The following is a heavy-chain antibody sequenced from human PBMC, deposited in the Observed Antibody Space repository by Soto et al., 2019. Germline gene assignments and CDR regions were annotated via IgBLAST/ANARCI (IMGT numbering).Heavy chain of an antibody. J-gene: IGHJ4*02. V-gene: IGHV1-18*01. CDR1: GDTFTSYG. D-gene: IGHD3-16*02. Sequence: GASWRDCYKASGDTFTSYGTSWVLQAPGQELEWMGWISAYNGNTNYAQKLQGRVTITTDTSTSTAYMELRSVRSDDTAVYYCARDGSYDYIWGSYRVFDYWGQGTLVTVSS. CDR3: ARDGSYDYIWGSYRVFDY. CDR2: ISAYNGNT.